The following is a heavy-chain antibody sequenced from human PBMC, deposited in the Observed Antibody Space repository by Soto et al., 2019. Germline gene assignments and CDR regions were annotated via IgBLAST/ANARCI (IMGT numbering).Heavy chain of an antibody. J-gene: IGHJ4*02. CDR2: ISGSGEYT. Sequence: PGGSLRLSCAASGFTFSTYPMGWVRQAPEKGLEWVSSISGSGEYTFYPDSVKGRFTISRDNSKNTLFLQINSLRAEDTAVYYCAKVWSGVDYEHYFDYWGQGTTVTVSS. D-gene: IGHD2-21*01. CDR1: GFTFSTYP. CDR3: AKVWSGVDYEHYFDY. V-gene: IGHV3-23*01.